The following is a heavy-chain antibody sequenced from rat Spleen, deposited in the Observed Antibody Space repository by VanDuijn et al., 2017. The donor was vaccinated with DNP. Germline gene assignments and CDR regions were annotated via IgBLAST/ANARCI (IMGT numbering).Heavy chain of an antibody. CDR1: GFTFSDYY. D-gene: IGHD1-12*01. J-gene: IGHJ2*01. V-gene: IGHV5-22*01. Sequence: EVQLVESGGGLVQPGRSLKLSCAASGFTFSDYYMAWVRQAPTKGLEWVAYISDDGTTIHYGDSVKGRFTISRDNAKSTLYLQMNRLRSEDTATYYCARQSAIYYYGYVPTFFDYWGQGVMVAVSS. CDR2: ISDDGTTI. CDR3: ARQSAIYYYGYVPTFFDY.